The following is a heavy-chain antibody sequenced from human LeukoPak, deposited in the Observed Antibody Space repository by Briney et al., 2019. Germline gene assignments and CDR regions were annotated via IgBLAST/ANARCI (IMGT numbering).Heavy chain of an antibody. Sequence: PGRSLRLSCAASGFTFSSYGMHWVRQAPGKGLEWVAVMSFDGSHTYYADSVKGRFTISRDNSKNSLYLQMNSLRAEDTAVYYCASNDYGDAIDYWGQGTLVTVSS. D-gene: IGHD4-17*01. CDR1: GFTFSSYG. J-gene: IGHJ4*02. CDR3: ASNDYGDAIDY. CDR2: MSFDGSHT. V-gene: IGHV3-30*03.